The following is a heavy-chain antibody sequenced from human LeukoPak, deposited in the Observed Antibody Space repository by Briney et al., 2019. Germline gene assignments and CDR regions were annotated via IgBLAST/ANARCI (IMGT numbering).Heavy chain of an antibody. CDR3: VTLSSSGFYDY. CDR2: INPNSGGT. V-gene: IGHV1-2*02. J-gene: IGHJ4*02. CDR1: GYTFTGYY. Sequence: ASVKVSCKASGYTFTGYYMHWVRQAPGQGLEWMGWINPNSGGTNYAQKFQGRVTMTRDTSISTAYMELSRLRSEDTALYYCVTLSSSGFYDYWGQGTLVTVSS. D-gene: IGHD6-19*01.